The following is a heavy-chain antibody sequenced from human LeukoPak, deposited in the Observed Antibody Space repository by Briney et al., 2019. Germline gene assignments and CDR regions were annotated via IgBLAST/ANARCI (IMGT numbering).Heavy chain of an antibody. J-gene: IGHJ6*02. D-gene: IGHD1-26*01. CDR1: GFTFSSYA. V-gene: IGHV3-23*01. CDR2: ISGSGGST. CDR3: AKGWEYYYDMDV. Sequence: GGSLRLSCAASGFTFSSYAMSWVRQAPGKGLGWVSAISGSGGSTYYADSVKGRFTISRDNSKNTLYLQMNSLRAEDTAVYYCAKGWEYYYDMDVWGQGTTVTVSS.